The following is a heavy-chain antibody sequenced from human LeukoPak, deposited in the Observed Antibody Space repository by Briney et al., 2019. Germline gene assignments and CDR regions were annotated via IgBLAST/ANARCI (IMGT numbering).Heavy chain of an antibody. CDR3: ARRCSSTSCYRGENWFDP. CDR2: IKQDGSEK. J-gene: IGHJ5*01. V-gene: IGHV3-7*01. Sequence: PGGSLRLSCAASGVTFSSYWMSWVRQAPGKGLAWVSNIKQDGSEKYYVDSVMGRFTISRDNAKNSLYLQMNSLRAEDTAVYYCARRCSSTSCYRGENWFDPWGQGTLVTVSS. D-gene: IGHD2-2*02. CDR1: GVTFSSYW.